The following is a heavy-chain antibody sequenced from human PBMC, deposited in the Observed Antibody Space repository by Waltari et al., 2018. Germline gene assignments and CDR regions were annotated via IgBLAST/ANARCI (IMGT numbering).Heavy chain of an antibody. D-gene: IGHD6-13*01. CDR1: GGSFSGYY. J-gene: IGHJ2*01. Sequence: QVQLQQWGAGLLKPSETLSLTCAVYGGSFSGYYWSWIRQPPGKGLEWIGEINHSGSTNYTPSLKSRVTISVDTSKNQFSLKLSSVTAADTAVYYCARHGSIAAARSYWYFDLWGRGTLVTVSS. CDR3: ARHGSIAAARSYWYFDL. V-gene: IGHV4-34*01. CDR2: INHSGST.